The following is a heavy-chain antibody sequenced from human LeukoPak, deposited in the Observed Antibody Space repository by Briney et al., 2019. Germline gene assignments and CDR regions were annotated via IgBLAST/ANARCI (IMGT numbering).Heavy chain of an antibody. Sequence: GGSLRLSCAASGFTFGDYYMSWIRQAPGKGLEWVSYISSSGSTIYYADSVKGRFTISRDNAKNSLYLQMNSLRAEDTAVYYCARDPSIAAAGKTSDAFDIWGQGTMVTVSS. CDR2: ISSSGSTI. D-gene: IGHD6-13*01. J-gene: IGHJ3*02. V-gene: IGHV3-11*04. CDR3: ARDPSIAAAGKTSDAFDI. CDR1: GFTFGDYY.